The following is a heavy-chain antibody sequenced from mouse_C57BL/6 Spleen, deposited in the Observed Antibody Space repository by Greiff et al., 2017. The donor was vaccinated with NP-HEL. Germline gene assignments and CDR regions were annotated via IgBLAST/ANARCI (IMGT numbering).Heavy chain of an antibody. Sequence: EVQLQQSGAELVRPGASVKLSCTASGFNIKDDYMHWVKQRPEQGLEWIGWIDPENGDTEYASKFQGKATITADTSSNTAYLQLSSLTSEDTAVYYCTSPGYRFAYWGQGTLVTVSA. CDR3: TSPGYRFAY. CDR1: GFNIKDDY. V-gene: IGHV14-4*01. D-gene: IGHD3-2*02. J-gene: IGHJ3*01. CDR2: IDPENGDT.